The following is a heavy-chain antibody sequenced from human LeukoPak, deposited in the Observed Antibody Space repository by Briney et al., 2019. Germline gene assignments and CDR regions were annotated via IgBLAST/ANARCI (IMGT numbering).Heavy chain of an antibody. Sequence: GASVKVSCKASGGTFSNHGISWVRQAPGQGLEWMGGIKPIFGTENYPQKFQGRVTITADDFTSTAYMELSSLRSEDTAVYYCATLARDPFQFDYWGQGTLVTVSS. V-gene: IGHV1-69*13. CDR1: GGTFSNHG. J-gene: IGHJ4*02. CDR2: IKPIFGTE. CDR3: ATLARDPFQFDY.